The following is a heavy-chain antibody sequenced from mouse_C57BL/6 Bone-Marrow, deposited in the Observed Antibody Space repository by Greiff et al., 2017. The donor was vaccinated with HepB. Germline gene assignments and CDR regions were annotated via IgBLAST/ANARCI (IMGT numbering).Heavy chain of an antibody. CDR3: ARGGSSYHYWYFDV. D-gene: IGHD1-1*01. CDR1: GYTFTSYW. V-gene: IGHV1-50*01. Sequence: QVQLQQSGAELVKPGASVKLSCKASGYTFTSYWMQWVKQRPGQGLEWIGEIDPSDSYTNYNQKFKGKATLTVDTSSSTAYMQLSSLTSEDSAVYYCARGGSSYHYWYFDVWGTGTTVTVSS. J-gene: IGHJ1*03. CDR2: IDPSDSYT.